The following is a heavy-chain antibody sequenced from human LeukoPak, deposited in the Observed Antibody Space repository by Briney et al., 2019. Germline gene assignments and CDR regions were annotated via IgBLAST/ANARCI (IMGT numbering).Heavy chain of an antibody. J-gene: IGHJ3*01. CDR3: ARDLSTVRDGDYDGFDV. Sequence: GGSLRLSCAASGFVFSAYTMNWVRQVPGRGLEWVSSISLSGSHIYYADSMRGRFAVSRDNAKNSLYLQMNSLRAEDTAVYYCARDLSTVRDGDYDGFDVWGQGTTVTVSS. CDR2: ISLSGSHI. V-gene: IGHV3-21*01. CDR1: GFVFSAYT. D-gene: IGHD3-10*01.